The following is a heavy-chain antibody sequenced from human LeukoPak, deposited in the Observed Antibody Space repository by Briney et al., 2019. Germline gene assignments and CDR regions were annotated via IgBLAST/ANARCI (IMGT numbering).Heavy chain of an antibody. D-gene: IGHD3-10*01. CDR1: GFTLNSYW. V-gene: IGHV3-7*01. J-gene: IGHJ4*02. CDR3: ARDRSIYFGSGNFGF. CDR2: MKQDGSEK. Sequence: GGSLRLSCAASGFTLNSYWMSWVRQAPGKGLEWVAKMKQDGSEKYYVDSVKGRFTISRDNAKNSLYLQMNSLRAEDTAVYYCARDRSIYFGSGNFGFWGQGTLVTVSS.